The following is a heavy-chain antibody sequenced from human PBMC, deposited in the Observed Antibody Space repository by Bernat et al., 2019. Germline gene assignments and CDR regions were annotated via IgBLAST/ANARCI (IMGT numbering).Heavy chain of an antibody. CDR2: ISAYNGNT. Sequence: QVQLVQSGAEVKKPGASVKVSCKASGYTFTSYGISWVRQAPGQGLEWMGWISAYNGNTNYAQKLQGRVTMTTDTSTSTAYMELRSLRSDDTAVYYCARDGRVWGYCSSTSCYGFDYWGQGTLVTVSS. CDR3: ARDGRVWGYCSSTSCYGFDY. J-gene: IGHJ4*02. CDR1: GYTFTSYG. V-gene: IGHV1-18*01. D-gene: IGHD2-2*01.